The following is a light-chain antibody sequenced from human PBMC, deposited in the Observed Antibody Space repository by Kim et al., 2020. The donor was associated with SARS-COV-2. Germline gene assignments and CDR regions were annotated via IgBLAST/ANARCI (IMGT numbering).Light chain of an antibody. Sequence: EIVLTQSPGTLSLSPGERATLSCRASQSVSSSYLAWYQQKPGQAPRLLIYGASSRATGIPDRFSGSGSGTDFTLTINRLEPEDFAVYYCQQYAFSPRTFGQGTKVDIK. CDR2: GAS. J-gene: IGKJ1*01. CDR1: QSVSSSY. CDR3: QQYAFSPRT. V-gene: IGKV3-20*01.